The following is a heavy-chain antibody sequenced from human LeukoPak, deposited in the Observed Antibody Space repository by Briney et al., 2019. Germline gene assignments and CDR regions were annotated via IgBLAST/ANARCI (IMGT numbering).Heavy chain of an antibody. CDR2: INHSGST. V-gene: IGHV4-34*01. J-gene: IGHJ4*02. CDR3: ARPGYSYDDN. Sequence: SETLSLTCAVYGGSFSGYYWSWIRQPPGKGLEWIGEINHSGSTNYNPSLKSRVTISVDTSKNQFSLKLSSVTAADTAVYYCARPGYSYDDNWGQGTLVTVSS. D-gene: IGHD5-18*01. CDR1: GGSFSGYY.